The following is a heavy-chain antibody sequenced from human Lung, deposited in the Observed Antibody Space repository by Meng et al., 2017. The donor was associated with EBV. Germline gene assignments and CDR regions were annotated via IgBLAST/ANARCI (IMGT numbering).Heavy chain of an antibody. CDR3: ARGGPYPDSSGFHWYFDL. CDR1: GYTFINYA. V-gene: IGHV7-4-1*02. CDR2: INTHTGNP. J-gene: IGHJ2*01. Sequence: QVQLVQSGSELKKPGASVKVSCKVPGYTFINYAINLVRQAPGQGLEWMGWINTHTGNPTYGQGFTGRFVLSSDTSVSTANLQISSLKAEDTAVYYCARGGPYPDSSGFHWYFDLWGRGTMVTVS. D-gene: IGHD3-22*01.